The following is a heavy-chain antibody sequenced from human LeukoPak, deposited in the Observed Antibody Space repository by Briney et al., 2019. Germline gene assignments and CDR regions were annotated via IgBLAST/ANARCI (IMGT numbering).Heavy chain of an antibody. CDR1: GFTFDDYA. V-gene: IGHV3-9*01. CDR2: ISWDSGNI. D-gene: IGHD6-19*01. Sequence: PGGSLRLSCAASGFTFDDYAMHCVRQAPGKGLEWVSGISWDSGNITYGDSVKGRFTISRDNAKNSLYLQMNSLRAEDTALYYCAKDNRRWLSLFAYCGQGTLVTVSS. CDR3: AKDNRRWLSLFAY. J-gene: IGHJ4*02.